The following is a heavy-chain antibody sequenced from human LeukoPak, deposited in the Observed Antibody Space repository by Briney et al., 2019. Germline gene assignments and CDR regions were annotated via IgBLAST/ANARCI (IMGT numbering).Heavy chain of an antibody. J-gene: IGHJ4*02. Sequence: GASVKVSCKASGYTFTGYYMHWVRLAPGQGLEWMGWINPNSGGTNYAQKFQGRVTMTRDTSISTAYMELSRLRSDDTAVYYCARGRRFQWLLPFDYWGQGTLVTVSS. D-gene: IGHD6-19*01. V-gene: IGHV1-2*02. CDR3: ARGRRFQWLLPFDY. CDR2: INPNSGGT. CDR1: GYTFTGYY.